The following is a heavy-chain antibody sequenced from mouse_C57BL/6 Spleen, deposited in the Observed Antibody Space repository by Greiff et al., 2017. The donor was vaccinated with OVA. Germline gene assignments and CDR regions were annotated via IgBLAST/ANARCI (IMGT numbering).Heavy chain of an antibody. CDR1: GFNIKNTY. CDR2: IDPANGNT. CDR3: ADGAYDYDGFAY. J-gene: IGHJ3*01. D-gene: IGHD2-4*01. V-gene: IGHV14-3*01. Sequence: EVMLVESVAELVRPGASVKLSCTASGFNIKNTYMHWVKQRPEQGLEWIGRIDPANGNTKYAPKFQGKATITADTSSNTAYLQLSSLTSEDTAIYYCADGAYDYDGFAYWGQGTLVTVSA.